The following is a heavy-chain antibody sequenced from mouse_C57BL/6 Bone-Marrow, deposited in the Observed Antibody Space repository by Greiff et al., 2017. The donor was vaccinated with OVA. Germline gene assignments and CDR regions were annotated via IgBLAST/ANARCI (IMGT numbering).Heavy chain of an antibody. V-gene: IGHV1-81*01. CDR3: ARSSFTTVVAPFDY. Sequence: QVQLQQSGAELARPGASVKLSCKASGYTFTSYGISWVKQRTGQGLEWIGEIYPRSGNTYYNEKFKGKATLTADKSSSTAYMELRSLTSEDSAVYFCARSSFTTVVAPFDYWGQGTTLTVSS. CDR1: GYTFTSYG. D-gene: IGHD1-1*01. J-gene: IGHJ2*01. CDR2: IYPRSGNT.